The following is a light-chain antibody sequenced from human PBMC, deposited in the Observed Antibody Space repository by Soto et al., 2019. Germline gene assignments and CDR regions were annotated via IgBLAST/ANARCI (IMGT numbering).Light chain of an antibody. CDR2: DVS. J-gene: IGLJ1*01. CDR3: SSYTSSHTSV. V-gene: IGLV2-14*01. Sequence: QSALTQPASVSGSPGQSITISCTGTSSDVGGYNYVSWFQQHPGKAPKLMIYDVSNRPSGVSNRFSGSKSGNTASLTISGLQAEDEADYYCSSYTSSHTSVFGTGTKLTVL. CDR1: SSDVGGYNY.